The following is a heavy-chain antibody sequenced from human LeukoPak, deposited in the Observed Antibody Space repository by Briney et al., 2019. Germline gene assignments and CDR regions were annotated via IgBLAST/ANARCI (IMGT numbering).Heavy chain of an antibody. D-gene: IGHD5-18*01. Sequence: GASVKVSCKASGYTFTSYGISWVRQAPGQGLEWLGWISVYNDNTNTAQKLQRIVTMTTDTSTSTAYMELRRLRSDATAVYYCARGTAMVSGWFDPWGQGTLVTVSS. CDR2: ISVYNDNT. CDR3: ARGTAMVSGWFDP. J-gene: IGHJ5*02. V-gene: IGHV1-18*01. CDR1: GYTFTSYG.